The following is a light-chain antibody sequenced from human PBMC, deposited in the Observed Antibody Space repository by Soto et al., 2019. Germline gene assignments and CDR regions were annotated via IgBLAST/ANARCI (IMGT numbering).Light chain of an antibody. V-gene: IGKV3-15*01. CDR2: GAS. CDR1: QSVRSN. J-gene: IGKJ1*01. Sequence: EIVMKQSPATLSVSPGERATLSCRASQSVRSNLAWYQQKPGQAPRLLIYGASTRATAIPARFSGSGSGTQFTLTISSLQSEDFAVYYCQQYNNWPRTFGQGNKVEI. CDR3: QQYNNWPRT.